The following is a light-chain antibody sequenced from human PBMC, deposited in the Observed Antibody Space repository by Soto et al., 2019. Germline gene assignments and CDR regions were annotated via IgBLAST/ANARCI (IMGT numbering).Light chain of an antibody. Sequence: QSALTQPPAASGSPGQSVAISCTGTSSDVGAYNYVSWYQQHPGKAPKVMIYEVSKRPSGVPGRFSGSKSGNTASLTVSGLQAEDEADYYCVSYIESTVTHWVFGGGTKLTVL. V-gene: IGLV2-8*01. CDR2: EVS. CDR3: VSYIESTVTHWV. J-gene: IGLJ3*02. CDR1: SSDVGAYNY.